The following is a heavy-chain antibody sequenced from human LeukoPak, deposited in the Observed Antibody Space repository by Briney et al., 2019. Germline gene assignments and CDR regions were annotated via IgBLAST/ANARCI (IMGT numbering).Heavy chain of an antibody. CDR3: GIEISGFPDY. J-gene: IGHJ4*02. D-gene: IGHD6-19*01. V-gene: IGHV3-33*01. Sequence: GGSXXLXXAXXGFTFSSYXMHWVRQAPGKGLEWVAVIWYDGSNKYYADSVKGRFTISRDNSKNTLYLQMNSLRAEDTAVYYCGIEISGFPDYWGQGTLVTVSS. CDR1: GFTFSSYX. CDR2: IWYDGSNK.